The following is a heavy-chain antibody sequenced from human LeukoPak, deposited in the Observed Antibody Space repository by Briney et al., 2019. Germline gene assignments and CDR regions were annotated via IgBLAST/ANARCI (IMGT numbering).Heavy chain of an antibody. V-gene: IGHV3-7*01. Sequence: GGSLRLSCAASGFTFSRYWMSWVRQAPGKGLEWVAHINQDGGEKYYVDSVKGRFTISRDNAKNSLYLQMNSLRAEDTAVYYCARENGFDFWGQGTLVTVSS. CDR2: INQDGGEK. CDR3: ARENGFDF. D-gene: IGHD2-8*01. J-gene: IGHJ4*02. CDR1: GFTFSRYW.